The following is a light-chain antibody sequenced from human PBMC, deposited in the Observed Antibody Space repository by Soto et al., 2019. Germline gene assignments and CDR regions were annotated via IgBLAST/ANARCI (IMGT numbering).Light chain of an antibody. CDR3: QQYGSSPT. V-gene: IGKV3-20*01. J-gene: IGKJ1*01. CDR1: QSVSSSY. Sequence: EIVLTQSPGTLSLSPGERATLSCRASQSVSSSYLAGYQQKPGQAPRLLIYGASSRATGIPDRFSGSGSGTDFTLTISRLEPEDFAVYYCQQYGSSPTFGQGTKVEIK. CDR2: GAS.